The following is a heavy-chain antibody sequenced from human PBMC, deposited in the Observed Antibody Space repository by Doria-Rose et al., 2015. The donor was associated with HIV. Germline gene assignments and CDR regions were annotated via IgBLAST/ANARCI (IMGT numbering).Heavy chain of an antibody. CDR1: GFSFESYA. J-gene: IGHJ6*03. CDR3: AKAPIIGPKYYFYMDV. Sequence: VQLVQSGGGLVQPGRSLRLSCVGSGFSFESYAMHWVRLAPWKGLDWVAGISRDSGAKGNADSVEGRFTISRDNAKKSVYLEMRSLRPEDTAFYYCAKAPIIGPKYYFYMDVWGKGTSVTVSS. D-gene: IGHD3-3*01. V-gene: IGHV3-9*01. CDR2: ISRDSGAK.